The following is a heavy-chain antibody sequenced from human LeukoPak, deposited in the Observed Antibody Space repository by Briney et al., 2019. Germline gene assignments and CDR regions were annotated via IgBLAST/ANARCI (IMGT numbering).Heavy chain of an antibody. D-gene: IGHD5-18*01. CDR2: IYYTGGEI. V-gene: IGHV4-59*08. CDR3: ARQPAATAAFDI. Sequence: SETLSLTCTVSGGSINSYYWSWIRQAPAKGLEWIGYIYYTGGEINYNPSLKSRLTISVDTSKNQFSLMLTSVTAADTAVYYCARQPAATAAFDIWAQGTMVTVSS. J-gene: IGHJ3*02. CDR1: GGSINSYY.